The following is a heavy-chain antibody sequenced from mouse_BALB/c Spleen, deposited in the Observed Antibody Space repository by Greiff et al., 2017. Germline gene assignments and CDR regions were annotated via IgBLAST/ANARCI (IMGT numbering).Heavy chain of an antibody. CDR3: ARHGIITTVVAFDY. V-gene: IGHV5-6-2*01. CDR1: GFTFSSYY. Sequence: EVKLQESGGGLVKPGGSLKLSCAASGFTFSSYYMSWVRQTPEKRLELVAAINSNGGSTYYPDTVKGRFTISRDNAKNTLYLQMSSLKSEDTALYYCARHGIITTVVAFDYWGQGTTLTVSS. CDR2: INSNGGST. J-gene: IGHJ2*01. D-gene: IGHD1-1*01.